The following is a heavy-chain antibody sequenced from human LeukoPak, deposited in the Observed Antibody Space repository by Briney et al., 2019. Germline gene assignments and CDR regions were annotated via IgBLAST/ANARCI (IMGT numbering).Heavy chain of an antibody. V-gene: IGHV1-46*01. CDR1: GYTFTNYY. CDR3: ARDPTYYDFWSGYLSTFDI. J-gene: IGHJ3*02. CDR2: INPSGCST. Sequence: ASVKASCKASGYTFTNYYMHWVRQAPGQGLEWMGIINPSGCSTNYAQKFQGRVTMTRDMSTSTVYMELSSLRSEDTAVYYCARDPTYYDFWSGYLSTFDIWGQGTMVTVSS. D-gene: IGHD3-3*01.